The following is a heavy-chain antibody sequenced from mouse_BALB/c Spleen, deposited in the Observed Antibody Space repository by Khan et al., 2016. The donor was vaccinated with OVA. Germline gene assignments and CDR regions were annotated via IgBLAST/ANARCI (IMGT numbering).Heavy chain of an antibody. CDR2: INSNGGST. CDR1: GFTFSSYG. V-gene: IGHV5-6-3*01. Sequence: EVQLLETGGGLVQPGGSLKLSCAASGFTFSSYGMSWVRQTPDKRLELVATINSNGGSTYYPDSVKGRFTISRDNAKNTLYLQMRSLKSEDTARYYCARMARTINWGQGTTLTVAS. J-gene: IGHJ2*01. CDR3: ARMARTIN.